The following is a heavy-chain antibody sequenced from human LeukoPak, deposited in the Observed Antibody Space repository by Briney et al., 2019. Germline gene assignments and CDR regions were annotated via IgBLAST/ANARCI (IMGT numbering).Heavy chain of an antibody. CDR3: AKAGGDDYEVY. V-gene: IGHV3-23*01. J-gene: IGHJ4*02. CDR2: ILGGGGI. CDR1: GFSFSTYP. D-gene: IGHD5-24*01. Sequence: PGGSLRLSCSASGFSFSTYPMSWVRQAPGKGLEWVAGILGGGGIFYGDSARGRFTVSRDNSKDTLYLQMNSLRAEDTAVYYCAKAGGDDYEVYWGQGTLVTVSS.